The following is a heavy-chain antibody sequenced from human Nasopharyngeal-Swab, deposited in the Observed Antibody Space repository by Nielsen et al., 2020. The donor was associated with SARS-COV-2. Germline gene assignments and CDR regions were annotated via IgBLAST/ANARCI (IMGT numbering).Heavy chain of an antibody. V-gene: IGHV1-18*01. CDR1: GYTLTNYG. CDR2: ISGYNGNT. Sequence: ASVKVSYKASGYTLTNYGVTWVRQAPGQGLEWMGWISGYNGNTKFAQKLQGRATMTTDTATSTAYMELRSLRSDDTAVYYCARAPSGSLQWFDPWGQGTLVTVSS. D-gene: IGHD1-26*01. J-gene: IGHJ5*01. CDR3: ARAPSGSLQWFDP.